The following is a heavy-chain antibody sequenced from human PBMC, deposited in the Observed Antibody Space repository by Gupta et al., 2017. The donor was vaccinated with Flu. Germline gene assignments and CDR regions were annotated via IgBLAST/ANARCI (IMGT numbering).Heavy chain of an antibody. D-gene: IGHD3-22*01. J-gene: IGHJ3*02. V-gene: IGHV4-61*02. CDR2: IYTSGST. CDR1: GGSISSGSYY. CDR3: ARSGYYDSSGYHDAFDI. Sequence: QVQLQASGPGLVKPSQTLSLTCTVSGGSISSGSYYWSWIRQPAGKGLEWIGRIYTSGSTNYTPSLKSRVTISVDTSKNQFSLKLSSVTAADTAVYYCARSGYYDSSGYHDAFDIWGQGTMVTVSS.